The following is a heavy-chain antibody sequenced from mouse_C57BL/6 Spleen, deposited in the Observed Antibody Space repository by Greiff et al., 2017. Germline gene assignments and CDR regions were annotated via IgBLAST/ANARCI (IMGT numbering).Heavy chain of an antibody. CDR3: AWGYGSSYGYVDV. Sequence: QVQLQQPGTELVKPGASVKLSCKASGYTFTSYWMPWVKQRPGQGLEWIGNINPSNGGTNYNEKFKSKATLTVDKSSSAAYMQLSSLTSGDSAVYDCAWGYGSSYGYVDVWGTGTTVTVSS. J-gene: IGHJ1*03. D-gene: IGHD1-1*01. CDR1: GYTFTSYW. CDR2: INPSNGGT. V-gene: IGHV1-53*01.